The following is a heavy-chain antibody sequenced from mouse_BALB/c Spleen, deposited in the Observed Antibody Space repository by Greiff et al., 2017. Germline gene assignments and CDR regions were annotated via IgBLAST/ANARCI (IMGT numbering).Heavy chain of an antibody. V-gene: IGHV1S56*01. J-gene: IGHJ3*01. CDR3: ARDRYDVRAWFAY. D-gene: IGHD2-14*01. CDR2: IYPGDGST. CDR1: GYTFTSYY. Sequence: VQLQQSGPELVKPGASVKMSCKASGYTFTSYYIHWVKQRPGQGLEWIGWIYPGDGSTKYNEKFKGKTTLTADKSSSTAYMLLSSLTSEDSAIYFCARDRYDVRAWFAYWGQGTLVTVSA.